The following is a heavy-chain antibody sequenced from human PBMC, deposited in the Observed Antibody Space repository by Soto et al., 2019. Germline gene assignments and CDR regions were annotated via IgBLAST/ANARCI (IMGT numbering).Heavy chain of an antibody. D-gene: IGHD6-13*01. Sequence: ASVKVSCKASGGTFSSYAISWVRQAPGQGLEWMGGIIPIFGTANYAQKFQGRVTITEDKSTSTAYMELSSLRSEDTAVYYCARDLFRGYSSSWKPGSGTNWFDPWGQGNLVTVSS. V-gene: IGHV1-69*06. CDR2: IIPIFGTA. CDR1: GGTFSSYA. CDR3: ARDLFRGYSSSWKPGSGTNWFDP. J-gene: IGHJ5*02.